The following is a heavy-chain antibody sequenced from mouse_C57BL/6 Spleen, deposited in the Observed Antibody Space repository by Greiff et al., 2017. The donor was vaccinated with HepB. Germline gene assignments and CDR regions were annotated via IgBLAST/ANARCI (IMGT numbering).Heavy chain of an antibody. J-gene: IGHJ2*01. D-gene: IGHD2-2*01. V-gene: IGHV1-64*01. CDR1: GYTFTSYW. Sequence: VQLQQPGAELVKPGASVKLSCKASGYTFTSYWMHWVKQRPGQGLEWIGMIHPNSGSTNYNEKFKSKATLTVDKSSSTAYMQLSSLTSEDSAVYYCARAYGYDGYFDYWGQGTTLTVSS. CDR2: IHPNSGST. CDR3: ARAYGYDGYFDY.